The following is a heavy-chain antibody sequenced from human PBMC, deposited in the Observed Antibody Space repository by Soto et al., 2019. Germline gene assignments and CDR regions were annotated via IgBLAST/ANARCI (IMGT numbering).Heavy chain of an antibody. J-gene: IGHJ3*02. CDR1: GGTFSSYA. V-gene: IGHV1-69*13. CDR3: ARDHHYYYDSSGLWRGTQKNDASDI. CDR2: IIPIFGTA. Sequence: SVKVSCKASGGTFSSYAISWVRQAPGQGLEWMGGIIPIFGTANYAQKFQGRVTITADESTSTAYMELSSLRSEDTAVYYCARDHHYYYDSSGLWRGTQKNDASDIWG. D-gene: IGHD3-22*01.